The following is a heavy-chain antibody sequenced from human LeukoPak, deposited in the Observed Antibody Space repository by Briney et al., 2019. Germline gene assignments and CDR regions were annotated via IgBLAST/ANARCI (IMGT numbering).Heavy chain of an antibody. Sequence: GRSLRLSCAGAGFTFSNYGMHWVRQAPGKGREWLAVISYEGRTMYYADSVKGRFTISRDNSRNTLFLQMNSLSPDDTAVYYCAKEGTAQISTWYDNWGQGTLVTVSS. CDR2: ISYEGRTM. J-gene: IGHJ4*02. CDR3: AKEGTAQISTWYDN. V-gene: IGHV3-30*18. CDR1: GFTFSNYG. D-gene: IGHD2-2*01.